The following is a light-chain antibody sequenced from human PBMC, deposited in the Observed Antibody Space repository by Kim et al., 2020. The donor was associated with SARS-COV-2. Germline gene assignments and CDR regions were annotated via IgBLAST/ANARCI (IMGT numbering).Light chain of an antibody. V-gene: IGKV1-33*01. CDR2: DAS. CDR3: QQYGNLPYT. Sequence: DVQMTQSPSSLSTSIGDRVIITCQASQDITKSLNWYQHKPGKAPELLIYDASNLETGVPSRFSGSGSGTDFTLTINSLQPEDIATYFCQQYGNLPYTFRQGTKLEI. J-gene: IGKJ2*01. CDR1: QDITKS.